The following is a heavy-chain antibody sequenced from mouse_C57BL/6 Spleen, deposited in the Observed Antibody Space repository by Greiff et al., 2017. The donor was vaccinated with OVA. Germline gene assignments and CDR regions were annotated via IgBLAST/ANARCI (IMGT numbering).Heavy chain of an antibody. CDR3: AKNYGNLAWFAY. CDR1: GFNIKDYY. J-gene: IGHJ3*01. V-gene: IGHV14-2*01. CDR2: IDPEDGET. Sequence: VQLQQSGAELVKPGASVKLSCTASGFNIKDYYMHWVKQRTEQGLEWIGRIDPEDGETKYDPKFQGKATITADTSSNTAYLQLSSLTSEDTAVYYWAKNYGNLAWFAYWGQGTLVTVSA. D-gene: IGHD2-1*01.